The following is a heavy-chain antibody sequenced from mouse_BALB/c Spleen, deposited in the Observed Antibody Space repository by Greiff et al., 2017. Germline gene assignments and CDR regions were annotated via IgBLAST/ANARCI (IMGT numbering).Heavy chain of an antibody. CDR3: ARGDYYAMDY. Sequence: EVQGVESGGGLVQPGGSRKLSCAASGFTFSSFGMHWVRQAPEKGLEWVAYISSGSSTIYYADTVKGRITISRDKPKNTLFLQMTSLRYEDTAKYYCARGDYYAMDYWGQGTSVTVSS. V-gene: IGHV5-17*02. CDR1: GFTFSSFG. D-gene: IGHD3-3*01. CDR2: ISSGSSTI. J-gene: IGHJ4*01.